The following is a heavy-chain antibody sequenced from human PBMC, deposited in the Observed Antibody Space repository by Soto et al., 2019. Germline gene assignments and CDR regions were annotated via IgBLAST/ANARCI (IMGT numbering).Heavy chain of an antibody. D-gene: IGHD3-10*01. CDR2: ISSSSSTI. CDR3: AKYYYGSGSPLDAFDA. CDR1: GFTISTYN. J-gene: IGHJ3*01. V-gene: IGHV3-48*01. Sequence: GGSLRLSCAASGFTISTYNMQWVRQAPGKGLEWVSYISSSSSTIHYADSVKGRFSVSRDNSKNTLYLQMNSLRAEDTAVYYCAKYYYGSGSPLDAFDAWRQGTMVTVSS.